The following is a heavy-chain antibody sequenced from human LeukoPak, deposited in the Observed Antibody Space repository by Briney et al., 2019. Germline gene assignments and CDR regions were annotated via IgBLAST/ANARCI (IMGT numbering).Heavy chain of an antibody. J-gene: IGHJ4*02. CDR3: AGGFCSASGCYGRDFDH. Sequence: SETLSLTCIVSGASISSRGYYWSWIRQHPGKGLEWIVYIYYSGSTYYNPSLKSRVSISLDTSKNQFSLKLTSVTAADTAVYYCAGGFCSASGCYGRDFDHWGQGTLVTVSS. D-gene: IGHD2-15*01. V-gene: IGHV4-31*03. CDR1: GASISSRGYY. CDR2: IYYSGST.